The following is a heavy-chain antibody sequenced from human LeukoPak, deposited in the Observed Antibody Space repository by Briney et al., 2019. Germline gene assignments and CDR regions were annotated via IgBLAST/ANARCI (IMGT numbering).Heavy chain of an antibody. J-gene: IGHJ4*02. Sequence: SVKVSCKASAGTFSSYAISWVRHAPGQGLEWMGGIIPIFGTANYAQKFQGRVTITADKSTSTAYMELSSLRSEDTAVYYCARAPSYSSGYHSIDYWGQGTLVTVSS. CDR3: ARAPSYSSGYHSIDY. D-gene: IGHD3-22*01. CDR2: IIPIFGTA. CDR1: AGTFSSYA. V-gene: IGHV1-69*06.